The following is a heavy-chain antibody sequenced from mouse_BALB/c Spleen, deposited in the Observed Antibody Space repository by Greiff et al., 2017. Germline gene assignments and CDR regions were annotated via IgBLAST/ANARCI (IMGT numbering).Heavy chain of an antibody. CDR1: GYTFTSYW. CDR2: INPSTGYT. Sequence: QVQLQQSGAELAKPGASVKMSCKASGYTFTSYWMHWVKQRPGQGLEWIGYINPSTGYTEYNQKFKDKATLTADKSSSTAYMQLSSLTSEDSAVYYCARERYGNSWGYWGQGTTLTVSS. J-gene: IGHJ2*01. CDR3: ARERYGNSWGY. V-gene: IGHV1-7*01. D-gene: IGHD2-10*02.